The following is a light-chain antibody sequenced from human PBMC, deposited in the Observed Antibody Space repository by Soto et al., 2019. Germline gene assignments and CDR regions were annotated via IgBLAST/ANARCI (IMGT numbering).Light chain of an antibody. Sequence: SYELTQPPSASVAPGKTATITCGGDNIGSKSVHWYQQKPGQAPVLAIYNDSDRPSGIPERFSGSNSGNTATLTISRVEAGDEADYYCQVWDSSSDPYVVFGGGTKLTVL. CDR3: QVWDSSSDPYVV. V-gene: IGLV3-21*04. CDR2: NDS. J-gene: IGLJ2*01. CDR1: NIGSKS.